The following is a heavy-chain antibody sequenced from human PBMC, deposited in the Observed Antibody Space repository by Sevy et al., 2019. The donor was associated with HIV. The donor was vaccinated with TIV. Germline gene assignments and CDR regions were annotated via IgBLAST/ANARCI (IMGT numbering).Heavy chain of an antibody. D-gene: IGHD6-13*01. Sequence: GGSLRLSCTASGFTFGNFGMHWVRQVPGKGLEWVTFIRYDGSDKYYAASVKGRFTISRDDSKNTLYLQMDSLRPEDTAIYYCAKDLAGPGRRYFDYWGQGTLVTVSS. J-gene: IGHJ4*02. CDR2: IRYDGSDK. CDR1: GFTFGNFG. CDR3: AKDLAGPGRRYFDY. V-gene: IGHV3-30*02.